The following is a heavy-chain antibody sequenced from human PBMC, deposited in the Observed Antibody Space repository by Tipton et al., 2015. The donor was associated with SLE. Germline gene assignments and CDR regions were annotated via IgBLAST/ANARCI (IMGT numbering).Heavy chain of an antibody. Sequence: PGLVKPSETLSLTCAVYGGSFSGYYWSWIRQPPGKGLEWIGYIYYSGSTNYNPSLKSRVTISVDTSKNQFSLKLSSVTAADTAVYYCARFWGGKDDAFDIWGQGTMVTVSS. J-gene: IGHJ3*02. CDR3: ARFWGGKDDAFDI. V-gene: IGHV4-59*12. CDR2: IYYSGST. CDR1: GGSFSGYY. D-gene: IGHD7-27*01.